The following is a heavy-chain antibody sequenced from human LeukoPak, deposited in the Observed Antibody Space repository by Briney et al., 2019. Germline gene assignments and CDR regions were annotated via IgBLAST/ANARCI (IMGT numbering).Heavy chain of an antibody. CDR1: GYTFTSYD. D-gene: IGHD3-3*01. J-gene: IGHJ4*02. V-gene: IGHV1-8*01. CDR2: MNPNSGNT. CDR3: ARSVAVTSFLSLLPNDY. Sequence: GASVKVSCKASGYTFTSYDINWVRQATGQGLEWMGWMNPNSGNTGYAQKFQGRVTMTRDMSTSTVYMELSSLRSEDTAVYYCARSVAVTSFLSLLPNDYWGQGPLVTVSS.